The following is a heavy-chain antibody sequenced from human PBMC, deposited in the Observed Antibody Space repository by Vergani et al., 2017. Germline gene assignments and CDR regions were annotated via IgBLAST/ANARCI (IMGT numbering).Heavy chain of an antibody. CDR3: ASPSTAYCGGDCYYRY. CDR2: ISSSSSTI. V-gene: IGHV3-48*01. D-gene: IGHD2-21*02. CDR1: GFTFSSYS. J-gene: IGHJ4*02. Sequence: EVQLVESGGGLVQPGGSLRLSCAASGFTFSSYSMNWVRQAPGKGLEWVSYISSSSSTIYYADSVKGRFTISRDNAKNSLYLQMNSLRAEDTAVYYCASPSTAYCGGDCYYRYWGQGTLVTVSS.